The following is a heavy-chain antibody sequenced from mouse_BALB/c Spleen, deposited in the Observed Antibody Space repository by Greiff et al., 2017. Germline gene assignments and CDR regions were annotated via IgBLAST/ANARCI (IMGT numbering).Heavy chain of an antibody. V-gene: IGHV2-9*02. J-gene: IGHJ3*01. CDR3: AREARLTFAY. D-gene: IGHD3-2*02. Sequence: VKLVESGPGLVAPSQSLSITCTVSGFSLTSYGVHWVRQPPGKGLEWLGVIWAGGSTNYNSALMSRLSISKDNSKSQVFLKMNSLQTDDTAMYYCAREARLTFAYWGQGTLVTVSA. CDR1: GFSLTSYG. CDR2: IWAGGST.